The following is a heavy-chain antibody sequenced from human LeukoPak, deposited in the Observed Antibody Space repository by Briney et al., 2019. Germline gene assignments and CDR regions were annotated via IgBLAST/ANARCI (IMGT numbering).Heavy chain of an antibody. D-gene: IGHD3-10*01. CDR1: GGTFSSYA. V-gene: IGHV1-69*06. CDR2: IIPIFGTA. Sequence: GSSVKVSCKASGGTFSSYAISWVRQAPGQGLEWMGGIIPIFGTANCAQKFQGRVTITADKSTSTAYMELSSLRSEDTAVYYCASAEGSGSAFLDYWGQGTLVTVSS. J-gene: IGHJ4*02. CDR3: ASAEGSGSAFLDY.